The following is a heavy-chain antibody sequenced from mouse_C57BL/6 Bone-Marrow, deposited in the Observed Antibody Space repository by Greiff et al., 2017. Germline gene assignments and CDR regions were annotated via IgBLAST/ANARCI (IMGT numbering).Heavy chain of an antibody. CDR2: IYPGSGST. Sequence: VKLQQPGAELVKPGASVKMSCKASGYTFTSYWITWVKQRPGQGLEWIGDIYPGSGSTNYNEKFKSKATLTVDTSSSTAYMQLRSLTSEDSAVYDSARETAFYAMDYWGQGTSVTVSS. J-gene: IGHJ4*01. CDR3: ARETAFYAMDY. D-gene: IGHD3-2*01. V-gene: IGHV1-55*01. CDR1: GYTFTSYW.